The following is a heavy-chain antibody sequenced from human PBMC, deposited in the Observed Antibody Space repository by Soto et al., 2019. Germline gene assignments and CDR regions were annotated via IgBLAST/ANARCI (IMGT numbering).Heavy chain of an antibody. CDR1: GGSISTYY. CDR2: IYYDGST. D-gene: IGHD2-8*02. CDR3: ARDKITGLFDY. Sequence: TSETLSLTCTVSGGSISTYYWSWIRQPPGKGLEWIGYIYYDGSTNYNPSLKSRVTISVDTSKNQFSLKLTSVTAADTAVYYCARDKITGLFDYWGQGTLVTVSS. V-gene: IGHV4-59*12. J-gene: IGHJ4*02.